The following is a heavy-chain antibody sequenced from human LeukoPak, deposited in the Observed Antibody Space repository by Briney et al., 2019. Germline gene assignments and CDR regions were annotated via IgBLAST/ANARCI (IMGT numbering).Heavy chain of an antibody. D-gene: IGHD2-15*01. J-gene: IGHJ4*02. Sequence: GGSLRLSCAASGFTFSSYSMNWVRQAPGKGLEWVSYISSSSSTIYYADSVKGRFTISRDNAKNSLYLQMNSLRAEDTAVYYCAREDIVVVVAATSFDYWGQRTLVTVSS. V-gene: IGHV3-48*01. CDR2: ISSSSSTI. CDR3: AREDIVVVVAATSFDY. CDR1: GFTFSSYS.